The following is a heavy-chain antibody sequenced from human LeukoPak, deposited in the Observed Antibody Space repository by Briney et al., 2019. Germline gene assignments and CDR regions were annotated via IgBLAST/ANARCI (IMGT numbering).Heavy chain of an antibody. CDR1: GFTFSSYA. Sequence: GGSLRPSCAASGFTFSSYAMHWVRQAPGKGLEYVSAISSNGGSTYYANSVKGRFTISRDNSKNTLYLQMGSLRAEDMAVYYCAREQFNYWGQGTLVTVSS. CDR3: AREQFNY. J-gene: IGHJ4*02. CDR2: ISSNGGST. V-gene: IGHV3-64*01.